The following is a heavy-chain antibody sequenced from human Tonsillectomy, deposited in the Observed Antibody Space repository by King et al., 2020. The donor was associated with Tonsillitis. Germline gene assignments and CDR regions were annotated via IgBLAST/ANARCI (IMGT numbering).Heavy chain of an antibody. Sequence: QLVQSGAEVKKPGSSVKVSCKASGGTFSSYGISWVRQAPGQGLEWMGRIVPILGIPHYAQKFQGRVTLTADTSTNTAYMELTSLRSDDTAVYYCARDRDVVVPSAIRFDPWGQGTLVTVSS. CDR3: ARDRDVVVPSAIRFDP. CDR1: GGTFSSYG. CDR2: IVPILGIP. D-gene: IGHD2-2*01. V-gene: IGHV1-69*04. J-gene: IGHJ5*02.